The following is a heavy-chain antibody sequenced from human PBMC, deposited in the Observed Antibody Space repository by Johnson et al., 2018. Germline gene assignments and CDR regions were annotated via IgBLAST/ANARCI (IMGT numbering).Heavy chain of an antibody. CDR1: GFTFSSYW. D-gene: IGHD3-3*01. CDR3: ARDRTDYDLWSGPTGYGMDV. Sequence: QLVESGGGLVQPGGSLRLSCEASGFTFSSYWMSWVRQAPGKGLEWVANIKQDGSEKYYVDSVKGRFTISRDNAKNSLYLQMNSLRAEDTAVYYCARDRTDYDLWSGPTGYGMDVWGQGTTVTVSS. J-gene: IGHJ6*02. CDR2: IKQDGSEK. V-gene: IGHV3-7*01.